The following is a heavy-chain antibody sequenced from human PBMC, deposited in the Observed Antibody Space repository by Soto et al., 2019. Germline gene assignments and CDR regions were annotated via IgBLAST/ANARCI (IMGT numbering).Heavy chain of an antibody. CDR2: FDPEDGET. Sequence: GASVKVSCKVSGYTLTELSMHWVRRAPGKGLEWMGGFDPEDGETIYAQKFQGRVTMTEDTSTDTAYMELSSLRSEDTAVYYCARIMYSSGWYGNYYYYYGMDVWGQGTTVTVSS. CDR1: GYTLTELS. J-gene: IGHJ6*02. CDR3: ARIMYSSGWYGNYYYYYGMDV. V-gene: IGHV1-24*01. D-gene: IGHD6-19*01.